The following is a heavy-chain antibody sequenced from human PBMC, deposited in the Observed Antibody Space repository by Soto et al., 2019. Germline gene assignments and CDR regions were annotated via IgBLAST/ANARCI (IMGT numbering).Heavy chain of an antibody. J-gene: IGHJ4*02. CDR2: INADNGNT. D-gene: IGHD2-8*01. CDR3: ARGTGRVYQLMY. CDR1: GYTFTRYV. Sequence: QVHLVQSGAEVKKPGASVKVSCKTSGYTFTRYVMHWVRQAPGQRLEWMGWINADNGNTKYSQKFQGRVTITRDTSASTTYMDLTRLRSEDTAMYYCARGTGRVYQLMYWGQGTLLTVS. V-gene: IGHV1-3*01.